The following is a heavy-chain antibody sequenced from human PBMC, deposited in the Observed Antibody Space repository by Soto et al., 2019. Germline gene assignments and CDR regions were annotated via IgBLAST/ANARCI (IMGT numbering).Heavy chain of an antibody. CDR2: IYDSGST. CDR1: GGSISSGDYY. CDR3: ARGPCGGDCYIHWYFDL. Sequence: QVQLQESGPGLVKPSQTLSLTCTVSGGSISSGDYYWSWIRQPPGKGLEWIGYIYDSGSTYYNPSLKSRLTISVDTSKNQFSLKLTSVTAADTAVYYCARGPCGGDCYIHWYFDLWGRGTLVAVSS. D-gene: IGHD2-21*02. J-gene: IGHJ2*01. V-gene: IGHV4-30-4*01.